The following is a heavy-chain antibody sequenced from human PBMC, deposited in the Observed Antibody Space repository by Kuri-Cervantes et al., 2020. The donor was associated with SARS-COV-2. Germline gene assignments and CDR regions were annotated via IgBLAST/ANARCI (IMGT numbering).Heavy chain of an antibody. Sequence: GSLRLSCFVSGGSLTSSNYYWAWVRQSPGKGLEWIGSVYYYGGATYYNPSLKGRVTISVDTSKNQFSLKLSSVTAADMAVYYCARQRGGFLEWLLYYDYWGQGTLVTVSS. D-gene: IGHD3-3*01. J-gene: IGHJ4*02. CDR1: GGSLTSSNYY. V-gene: IGHV4-39*01. CDR3: ARQRGGFLEWLLYYDY. CDR2: VYYYGGAT.